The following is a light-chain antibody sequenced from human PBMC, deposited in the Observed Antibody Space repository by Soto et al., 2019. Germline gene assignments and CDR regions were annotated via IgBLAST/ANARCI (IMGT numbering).Light chain of an antibody. CDR1: QSISSY. V-gene: IGKV1-39*01. CDR2: AAS. CDR3: QQSHSTPLT. J-gene: IGKJ4*01. Sequence: DIQMTQSPSSLSVSVGDRVTITCRASQSISSYLNWYQQKPGKAPKLLIYAASSLQSGVPSRFSGSGSGTDFTLTISSLQPEDFATYYCQQSHSTPLTFGGGTKVEIK.